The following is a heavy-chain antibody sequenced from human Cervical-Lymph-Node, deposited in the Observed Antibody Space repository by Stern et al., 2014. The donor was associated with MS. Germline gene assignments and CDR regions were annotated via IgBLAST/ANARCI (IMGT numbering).Heavy chain of an antibody. V-gene: IGHV1-69*01. D-gene: IGHD6-13*01. CDR3: ARDQGGIADS. J-gene: IGHJ4*02. Sequence: VQLVQSGAEVKKPGSSVKVSCKASGGSFSMDSISWVRQAPGQGLEWMGGLTPMFVTSNYAQKFQGRVTTTADVSTSTAYMELTSLRSEDTAVYFCARDQGGIADSWGQGTLVIVSS. CDR2: LTPMFVTS. CDR1: GGSFSMDS.